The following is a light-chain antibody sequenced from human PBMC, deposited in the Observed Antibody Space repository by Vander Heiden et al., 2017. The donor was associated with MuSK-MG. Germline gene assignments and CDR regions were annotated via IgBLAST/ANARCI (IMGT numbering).Light chain of an antibody. Sequence: EIVLTQSPGTLSLSPGERATLSCRASQSVSSSYLAWYQQKPGQAPRLLIYGASSRATGIPDRFSGSASGTDFTLTISRLDPEDFAVYYCQQDGGSPRTFGQGTKVEIK. CDR3: QQDGGSPRT. V-gene: IGKV3-20*01. CDR2: GAS. CDR1: QSVSSSY. J-gene: IGKJ1*01.